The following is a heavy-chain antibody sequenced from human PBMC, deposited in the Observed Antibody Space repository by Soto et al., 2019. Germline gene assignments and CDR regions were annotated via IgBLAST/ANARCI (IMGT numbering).Heavy chain of an antibody. CDR1: GYTFTGYY. J-gene: IGHJ4*02. CDR2: INPNSGGT. V-gene: IGHV1-2*02. D-gene: IGHD1-26*01. Sequence: QVQLVQSGAEVKKPGASVKVSCKAPGYTFTGYYMHWVRQAPGQGPEWMGCINPNSGGTTYAQKFQGRVTVTRDTSISTAYMELSSLRSDDTAVYYCARGGSISLDYWGEGTLVTVSS. CDR3: ARGGSISLDY.